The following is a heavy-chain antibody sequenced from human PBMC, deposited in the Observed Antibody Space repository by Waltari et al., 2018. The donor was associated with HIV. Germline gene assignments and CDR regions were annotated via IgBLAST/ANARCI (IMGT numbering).Heavy chain of an antibody. V-gene: IGHV1-2*04. J-gene: IGHJ6*02. CDR3: ARGNTIFGVVIQFYGMDV. CDR1: GYTFTGYY. Sequence: QVQLVQSGAEVKKPGASVTVSCKASGYTFTGYYMHWVRPAPGQGREWMGWINPNSGGTYDAQKFQGWVTMTRDTSISTAYMELSRLRSDDTAVYYCARGNTIFGVVIQFYGMDVWGQGTTVTVSS. D-gene: IGHD3-3*01. CDR2: INPNSGGT.